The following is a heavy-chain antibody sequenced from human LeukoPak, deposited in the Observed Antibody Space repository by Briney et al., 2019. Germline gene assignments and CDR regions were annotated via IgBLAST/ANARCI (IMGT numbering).Heavy chain of an antibody. V-gene: IGHV4-39*07. D-gene: IGHD3-22*01. CDR3: AADGYYYDSSGQN. CDR2: IYYSGST. CDR1: GGSISSSSYY. Sequence: SETLSLTCTVSGGSISSSSYYWGWLRQPPGKGLEWIGSIYYSGSTYYNPSLKGRVTISVDTSKNQFSLKLSSVTAADTAVYYCAADGYYYDSSGQNWGQGTLVTVSS. J-gene: IGHJ4*02.